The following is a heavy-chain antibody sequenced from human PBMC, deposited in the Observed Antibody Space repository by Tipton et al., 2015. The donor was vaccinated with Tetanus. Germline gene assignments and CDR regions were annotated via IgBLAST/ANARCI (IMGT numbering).Heavy chain of an antibody. D-gene: IGHD5-24*01. V-gene: IGHV4-34*01. CDR2: INHSGTA. J-gene: IGHJ4*02. CDR3: ARGVTDGYNRRFDY. CDR1: GGSFTDFY. Sequence: TLSLTCAVSGGSFTDFYWSWIRQVPGQGLVWIGEINHSGTANKNPSLKSRVTMSVDTSNRQFSLKLRSVTAADTAVYYCARGVTDGYNRRFDYWGQGTLVAVSP.